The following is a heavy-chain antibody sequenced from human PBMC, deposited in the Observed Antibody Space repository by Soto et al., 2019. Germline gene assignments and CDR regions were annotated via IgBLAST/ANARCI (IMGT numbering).Heavy chain of an antibody. CDR2: ITPFVDTS. J-gene: IGHJ6*02. D-gene: IGHD3-3*02. Sequence: QVRLVQSGAEVKKPGSSVKVSCKVSGGTFSKYSLSWVRQTPGQGLEGMGGITPFVDTSNYAQRFLGRVTLPAAKTTTTAFLEVKGMKSEDRALFFCASTSNCKGSICNPRHYYGMDVWGQGTTVTVSS. CDR3: ASTSNCKGSICNPRHYYGMDV. V-gene: IGHV1-69*06. CDR1: GGTFSKYS.